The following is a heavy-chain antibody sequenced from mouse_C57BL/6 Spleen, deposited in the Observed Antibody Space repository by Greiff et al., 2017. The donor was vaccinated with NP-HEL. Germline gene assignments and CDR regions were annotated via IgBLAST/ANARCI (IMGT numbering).Heavy chain of an antibody. D-gene: IGHD1-1*01. V-gene: IGHV1-50*01. CDR2: IDPSDSYT. Sequence: VQLQQPGAELVKPGASVKLSCKASGYTFTSYWMQWVKQRPGQGLEWIGEIDPSDSYTNYNQKFKGKATLTVDTSSSTAYMQLSSLTSEDSAVYYCARADYYGSSPYYFDYWGQGTTLTVSS. J-gene: IGHJ2*01. CDR3: ARADYYGSSPYYFDY. CDR1: GYTFTSYW.